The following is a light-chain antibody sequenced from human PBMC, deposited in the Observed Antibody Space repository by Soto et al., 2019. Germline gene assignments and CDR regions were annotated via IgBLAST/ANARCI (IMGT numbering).Light chain of an antibody. CDR3: QSYDSSLFYV. J-gene: IGLJ1*01. CDR1: SSNIGAGYD. V-gene: IGLV1-40*01. Sequence: QSLLTQPPSVSGAPGQRVTISCTGSSSNIGAGYDVHWYQQLPGTAPKLLIYGNSNRPSGVPDRFSGSKSGTSASLAITGLQAEDEADYYCQSYDSSLFYVFGTGTKVTVL. CDR2: GNS.